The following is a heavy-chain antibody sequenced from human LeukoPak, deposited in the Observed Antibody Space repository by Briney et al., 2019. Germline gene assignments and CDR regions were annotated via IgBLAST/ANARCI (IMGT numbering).Heavy chain of an antibody. V-gene: IGHV4-39*07. J-gene: IGHJ4*02. CDR3: ATCKEGCFDY. CDR2: IYYNGST. D-gene: IGHD6-19*01. Sequence: PSETLSLTCTVSGGSISSSSYYWGWIRQPPRKGLEWIGRIYYNGSTYYNPSLKRRAPIPVDTSKNQVCLELISVTAADTAVYYCATCKEGCFDYWGQGTLVTVSS. CDR1: GGSISSSSYY.